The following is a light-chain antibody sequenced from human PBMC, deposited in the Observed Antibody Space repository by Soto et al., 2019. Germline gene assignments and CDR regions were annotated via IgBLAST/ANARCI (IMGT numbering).Light chain of an antibody. CDR3: SSFAGNNNLV. CDR2: EVS. CDR1: SRDVGVYNY. V-gene: IGLV2-8*01. Sequence: QSVLTQPPSASGSPGQSVTISCTGTSRDVGVYNYVSWYQQHPGKAPKLMIYEVSKRPSGVPDRFSGSKSGNTASLTVSGLQAEDEADYYYSSFAGNNNLVFGGGTKLTVL. J-gene: IGLJ2*01.